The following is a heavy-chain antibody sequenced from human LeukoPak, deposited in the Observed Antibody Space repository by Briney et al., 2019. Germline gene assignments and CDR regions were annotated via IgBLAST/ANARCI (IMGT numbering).Heavy chain of an antibody. V-gene: IGHV4-34*01. CDR1: GGSFGGYY. Sequence: SETLSLTCAVYGGSFGGYYWSWIRQPPGKGLEWIGEINHSGSTNYNPSLKSRVTISVDTSKNQFSLKLSSVTAADTAVYYCARGWTIEITMIVVAKDAFDIWGQGTMVSVSS. CDR2: INHSGST. J-gene: IGHJ3*02. CDR3: ARGWTIEITMIVVAKDAFDI. D-gene: IGHD3-22*01.